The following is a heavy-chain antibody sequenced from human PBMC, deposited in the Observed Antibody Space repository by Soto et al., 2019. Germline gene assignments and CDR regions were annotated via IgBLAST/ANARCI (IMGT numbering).Heavy chain of an antibody. J-gene: IGHJ6*02. CDR1: GGTFGNSA. CDR2: IIPIFSTP. D-gene: IGHD1-1*01. CDR3: ARDKDRQHLGGNYYYAIDV. Sequence: QVQLVQSGAEVKMRGSSVTVSCKASGGTFGNSAISWVRQAPGQGLEWMGGIIPIFSTPDYAQKFQGRVTITADESTSTAYMELTSLRSEDTAVYYCARDKDRQHLGGNYYYAIDVWGQGTTVTVSS. V-gene: IGHV1-69*12.